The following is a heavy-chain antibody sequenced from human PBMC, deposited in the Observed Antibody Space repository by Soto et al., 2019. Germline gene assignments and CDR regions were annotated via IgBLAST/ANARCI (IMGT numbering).Heavy chain of an antibody. CDR2: IYHTGST. CDR3: ARGMTTVYLDY. V-gene: IGHV4-4*02. J-gene: IGHJ4*02. D-gene: IGHD4-17*01. Sequence: QVQLQESGPGLVKPSGTLSLTCAVSGGSISSSNWWSWVRQPPGKGLEWIGEIYHTGSTNYNPSLKSRVIISIDKSNSQFSLKLTSVTAADTAVYYCARGMTTVYLDYWGQGTLVTVSS. CDR1: GGSISSSNW.